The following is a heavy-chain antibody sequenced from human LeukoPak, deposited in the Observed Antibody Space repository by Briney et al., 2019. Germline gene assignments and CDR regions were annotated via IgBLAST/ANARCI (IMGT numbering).Heavy chain of an antibody. V-gene: IGHV4-4*07. D-gene: IGHD2-15*01. Sequence: PSETLSLTCTVSGGSISSYYWSWIRQPAGKGLEWIGRIYTSGSTNYNPSLKSRVTMSVDTSKNQFSLKLSSVTAADTAVYYCARAGIRYCSGGSCYHDYWGQGTLVTVSS. CDR1: GGSISSYY. CDR3: ARAGIRYCSGGSCYHDY. CDR2: IYTSGST. J-gene: IGHJ4*02.